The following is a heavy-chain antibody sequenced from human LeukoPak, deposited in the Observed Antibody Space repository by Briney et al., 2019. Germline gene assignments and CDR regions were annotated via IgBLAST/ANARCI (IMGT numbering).Heavy chain of an antibody. CDR3: ARYSSGWRSPFDY. J-gene: IGHJ4*02. CDR1: GFTFSSYS. V-gene: IGHV3-21*01. Sequence: GGSLRLSCAASGFTFSSYSMNWVRPAPGKGLEWVSSISSSSSYIYYADSVKGRFTISRDNAKNSLYLQMNSLRAEDTAVYYCARYSSGWRSPFDYWGQGTLVTVSS. D-gene: IGHD6-19*01. CDR2: ISSSSSYI.